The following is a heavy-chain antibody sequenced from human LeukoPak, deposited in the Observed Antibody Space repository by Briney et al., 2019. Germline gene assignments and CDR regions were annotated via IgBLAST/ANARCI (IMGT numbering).Heavy chain of an antibody. CDR1: GFTFSSYW. Sequence: PGGSLRLSCAASGFTFSSYWMSWVRQAPGKGLEWVANIKQDGSEKYYVDSVKGRFTMSRDNAKNSLYLQMNSLRAEDTAVYYCARDLGFLEWLFPFDYWGQGTLVTVSS. J-gene: IGHJ4*02. V-gene: IGHV3-7*01. CDR3: ARDLGFLEWLFPFDY. CDR2: IKQDGSEK. D-gene: IGHD3-3*01.